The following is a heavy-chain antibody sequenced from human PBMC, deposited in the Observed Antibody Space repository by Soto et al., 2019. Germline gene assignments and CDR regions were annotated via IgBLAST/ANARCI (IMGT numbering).Heavy chain of an antibody. Sequence: EVQLLESGGGLVQPGGSLRLSCAASGFTFSRYAMSWVRQAPGKGLEWVSGISGVGGSTYYADSVKGRFTISRDNSTDTLYLQMNSLRGEDTAVYYCAKEVARITSVGAEDAFDIWGQGTMVTV. CDR3: AKEVARITSVGAEDAFDI. V-gene: IGHV3-23*01. CDR2: ISGVGGST. J-gene: IGHJ3*02. CDR1: GFTFSRYA. D-gene: IGHD3-3*01.